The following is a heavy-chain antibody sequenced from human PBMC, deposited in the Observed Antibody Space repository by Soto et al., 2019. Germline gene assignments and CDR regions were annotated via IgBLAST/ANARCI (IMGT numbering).Heavy chain of an antibody. CDR2: VSSSSSYI. J-gene: IGHJ6*02. D-gene: IGHD3-22*01. CDR1: GFTFSTYS. Sequence: GGSLRLSCAASGFTFSTYSMNWVRQAPGKGLEWVSSVSSSSSYIYYADSVKGRFTISRDNAKNSLYLQMNSLRAEDTAVYYCARYDSSGYYWPYYYYGMDVWGQGTTVTVSS. CDR3: ARYDSSGYYWPYYYYGMDV. V-gene: IGHV3-21*01.